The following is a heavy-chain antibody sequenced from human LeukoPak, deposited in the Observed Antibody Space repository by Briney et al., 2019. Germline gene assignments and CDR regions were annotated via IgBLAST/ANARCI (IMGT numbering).Heavy chain of an antibody. Sequence: GGSLRLSCAASGFTFSSYSMNWVRQAPGKGLEWVSSISSSSSYIYYADSVKGRFTISRDNAKNSLYLQMNSLRAEDTAVYYCAKDSYYDGTGYFDCWGQGILVTVSS. CDR1: GFTFSSYS. CDR2: ISSSSSYI. D-gene: IGHD3-22*01. V-gene: IGHV3-21*01. J-gene: IGHJ4*02. CDR3: AKDSYYDGTGYFDC.